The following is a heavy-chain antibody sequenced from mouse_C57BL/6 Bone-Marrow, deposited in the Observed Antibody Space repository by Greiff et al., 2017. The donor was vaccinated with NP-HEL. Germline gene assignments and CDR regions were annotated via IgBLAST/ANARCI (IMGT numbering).Heavy chain of an antibody. V-gene: IGHV1-81*01. CDR2: IYPRSGNT. D-gene: IGHD2-5*01. J-gene: IGHJ2*01. Sequence: QVQLQQSGAELARPGASVKLSCKASGYTFTSYGISWVKQRTGQGLEWIGEIYPRSGNTYYNEKFKGKATLTADKSSSTAYMEVRGLTYEDTAVYFCARGGYSKRDYWGQGTTLTVSS. CDR3: ARGGYSKRDY. CDR1: GYTFTSYG.